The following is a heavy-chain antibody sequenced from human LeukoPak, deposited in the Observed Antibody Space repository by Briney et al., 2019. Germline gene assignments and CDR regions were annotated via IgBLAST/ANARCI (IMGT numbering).Heavy chain of an antibody. J-gene: IGHJ5*02. D-gene: IGHD3-10*01. CDR3: ARPTLQTLGA. CDR1: GYTFTDYY. V-gene: IGHV1-2*02. Sequence: ASVKVSCKASGYTFTDYYIHWVRQAPGHGLEWMAWMNPNSGGTSYAQKFQGRVTMTRDTSISTAYMELSSLRSDDTALYYCARPTLQTLGAWGQGTLVTVSS. CDR2: MNPNSGGT.